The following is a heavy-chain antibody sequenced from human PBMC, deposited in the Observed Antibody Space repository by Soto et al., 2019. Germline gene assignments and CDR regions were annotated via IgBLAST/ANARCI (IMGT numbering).Heavy chain of an antibody. CDR2: ISYSGST. V-gene: IGHV4-59*11. CDR1: GGSMSSHY. D-gene: IGHD3-16*01. J-gene: IGHJ4*02. CDR3: ARADPDASVGY. Sequence: SETLSLTCTVSGGSMSSHYWTWLRQPPGKGLEWIGYISYSGSTYYNPSLKSRVTISADTSRNQFSLKLSSVIAADTAVYYCARADPDASVGYWGQGALVPS.